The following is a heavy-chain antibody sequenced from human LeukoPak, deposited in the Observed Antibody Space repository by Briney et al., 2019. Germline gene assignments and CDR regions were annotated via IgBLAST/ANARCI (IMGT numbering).Heavy chain of an antibody. CDR2: ISGSGGST. J-gene: IGHJ4*02. CDR1: GFTFSSYA. CDR3: AKDHAYLVRGVIINYFDY. V-gene: IGHV3-23*01. D-gene: IGHD3-10*01. Sequence: GGSLRLSCAASGFTFSSYAMSWVRQAPGKGLEWVSAISGSGGSTYYADSVKGRFTISRDNSKNTLYLQMNSLRAEDTAVYYCAKDHAYLVRGVIINYFDYWGQGTLVTVSS.